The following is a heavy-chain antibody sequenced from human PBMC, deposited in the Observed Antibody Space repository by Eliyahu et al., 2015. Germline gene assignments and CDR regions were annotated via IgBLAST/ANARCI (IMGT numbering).Heavy chain of an antibody. CDR3: ARALIVVVTTSYLNYGMDV. CDR2: IIPIFGTA. Sequence: QVQLVQSGAEVKKPGSSVKVSCKASGGTFSSYAISWVRQAPGQGLEWMGGIIPIFGTANYAQKFQGRVTITTDESTSTAYMELSSLRSEDTAVYYCARALIVVVTTSYLNYGMDVWGQGTTVTVSS. CDR1: GGTFSSYA. V-gene: IGHV1-69*05. J-gene: IGHJ6*02. D-gene: IGHD2-21*02.